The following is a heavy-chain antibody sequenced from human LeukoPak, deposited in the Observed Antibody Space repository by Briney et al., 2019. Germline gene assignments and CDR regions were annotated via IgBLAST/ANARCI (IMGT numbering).Heavy chain of an antibody. V-gene: IGHV4-59*01. CDR3: ARAERHRSSTSCLNWFDP. D-gene: IGHD2-2*01. Sequence: SETLSLTCTVSGGSISSYYWSWIRQPPGKGLEWIGYIYYSGSTNYNPSLKSRVTISVDTSKNQFSLKLSSVTAADTAVYYCARAERHRSSTSCLNWFDPWGQGTLVTVSS. CDR2: IYYSGST. CDR1: GGSISSYY. J-gene: IGHJ5*02.